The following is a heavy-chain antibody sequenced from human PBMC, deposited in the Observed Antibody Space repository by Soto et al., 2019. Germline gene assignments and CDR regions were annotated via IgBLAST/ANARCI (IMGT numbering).Heavy chain of an antibody. D-gene: IGHD3-10*01. CDR1: GYTFTSYG. CDR3: ARVVGLLWFGELRNYYYGMDV. CDR2: MSAYNGNT. J-gene: IGHJ6*02. V-gene: IGHV1-18*01. Sequence: QVQLVQSGAEVKKPGASVKVSCKASGYTFTSYGISWVRQAPGQGLEGMGWMSAYNGNTNDAQKLQGRVTMTTDTATSTAYMELRSLRSDDTAVYYCARVVGLLWFGELRNYYYGMDVWGQGTTVTVSS.